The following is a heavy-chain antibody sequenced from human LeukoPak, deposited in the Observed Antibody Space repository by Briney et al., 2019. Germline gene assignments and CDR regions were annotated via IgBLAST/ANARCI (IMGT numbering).Heavy chain of an antibody. Sequence: PGGSLRLSCAASGFTFSSYAMSWVRQAPGKGLEWVSAISGSGGSTYYADSVKGRFTISRDNSKNTLYLQMNSLRAEDKAVYYCAKGLKRSVIYRKYYYYGMDVWGQGTTVTVSS. J-gene: IGHJ6*02. CDR3: AKGLKRSVIYRKYYYYGMDV. CDR1: GFTFSSYA. D-gene: IGHD3-3*01. V-gene: IGHV3-23*01. CDR2: ISGSGGST.